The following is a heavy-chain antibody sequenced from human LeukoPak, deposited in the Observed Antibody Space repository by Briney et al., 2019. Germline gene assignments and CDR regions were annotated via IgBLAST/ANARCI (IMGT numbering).Heavy chain of an antibody. J-gene: IGHJ4*02. CDR2: ITSTSSYI. CDR3: ARGVRIAVAGYIDY. CDR1: GFTFSTYN. Sequence: GESLRLSCAASGFTFSTYNMNWVRQAPGKGLEWVSSITSTSSYIYYADSVKGRFTISRDNSKNTLYLQMNSLRAEDTAVYYCARGVRIAVAGYIDYWGQGTLVTVSS. D-gene: IGHD6-19*01. V-gene: IGHV3-21*01.